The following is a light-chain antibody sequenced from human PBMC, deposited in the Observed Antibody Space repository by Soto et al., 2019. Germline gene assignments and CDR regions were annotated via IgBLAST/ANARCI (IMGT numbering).Light chain of an antibody. CDR2: GAS. Sequence: VLTQSPDTLSLSPGERATLSCWASQSVGTRLAWYQQRPGQPPRLLISGASSRATGIPDRFSGSGSAADFTLTASSLQPEDFAVYYCQQYNNWPFTFGPGTKVDIK. V-gene: IGKV3D-15*01. CDR1: QSVGTR. J-gene: IGKJ3*01. CDR3: QQYNNWPFT.